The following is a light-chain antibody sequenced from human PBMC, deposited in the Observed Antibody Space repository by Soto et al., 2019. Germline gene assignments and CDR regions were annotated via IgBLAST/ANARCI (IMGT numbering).Light chain of an antibody. J-gene: IGKJ5*01. Sequence: EIVLTQSPGTLSLSPGERATLSCRASQSINSNLAWYQQQPGQAPRLLIYGASTRATAVPDRFSGSGSGTDLTITITSLQSDDFAVYFGQQYSDWPITVGQGTRLESK. CDR1: QSINSN. V-gene: IGKV3-15*01. CDR3: QQYSDWPIT. CDR2: GAS.